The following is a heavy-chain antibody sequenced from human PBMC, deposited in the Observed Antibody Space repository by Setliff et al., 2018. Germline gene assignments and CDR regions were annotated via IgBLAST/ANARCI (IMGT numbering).Heavy chain of an antibody. CDR3: ARLPPLVQNNGASNHAFDV. CDR1: GFSLSTTETH. D-gene: IGHD6-6*01. J-gene: IGHJ3*01. V-gene: IGHV2-70*04. Sequence: SGPTLVHHTQTLTLTCTFSGFSLSTTETHVSWIRQPPGKAPEWLARLDWDDDKFYNTSLRSRLTLSKDTSKNQVILTMTNIDPADTATYYCARLPPLVQNNGASNHAFDVWGPGAGFTVSS. CDR2: LDWDDDK.